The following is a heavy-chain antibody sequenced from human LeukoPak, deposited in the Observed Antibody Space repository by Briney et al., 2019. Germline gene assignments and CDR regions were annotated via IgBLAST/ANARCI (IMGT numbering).Heavy chain of an antibody. Sequence: PSETLSLTCSVSGGSISSYYWSWIRQPPGKGLEWIGYIYYSGSTNYNPSLKSRVTISVDTSKNQFSLKLSSVTAADTAVYYCARGWPHSSGSTDGGYWGQGTLVTVSS. CDR1: GGSISSYY. V-gene: IGHV4-59*01. CDR2: IYYSGST. D-gene: IGHD3-10*01. J-gene: IGHJ4*02. CDR3: ARGWPHSSGSTDGGY.